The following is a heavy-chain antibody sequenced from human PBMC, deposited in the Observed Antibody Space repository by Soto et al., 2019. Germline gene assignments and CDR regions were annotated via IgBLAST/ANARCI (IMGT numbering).Heavy chain of an antibody. CDR2: TYYRSKWYN. Sequence: SETLSLTCAISGDSVSSNSAAWNWIRQSPSRGLEWLGRTYYRSKWYNDYAVSVKSRITINPDTSKNQFSLQLNSVTPEDAAVYYCARGNWNFDAFDIWGQGTMVTVSS. V-gene: IGHV6-1*01. J-gene: IGHJ3*02. D-gene: IGHD1-7*01. CDR3: ARGNWNFDAFDI. CDR1: GDSVSSNSAA.